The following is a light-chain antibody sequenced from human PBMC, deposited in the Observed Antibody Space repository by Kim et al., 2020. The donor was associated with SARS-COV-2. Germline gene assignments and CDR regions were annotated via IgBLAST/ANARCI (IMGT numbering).Light chain of an antibody. CDR3: QQYYTYPLT. CDR1: QGITNH. J-gene: IGKJ4*01. Sequence: DIQMTQSPSSLSASVGDRVTLTCRASQGITNHLAWFQQTPGKPPKSLIYAADRLQSGVPSKFSGTGSGTDFTLTISSLQPDDFATYYCQQYYTYPLTFSGGTKVDIK. V-gene: IGKV1-16*02. CDR2: AAD.